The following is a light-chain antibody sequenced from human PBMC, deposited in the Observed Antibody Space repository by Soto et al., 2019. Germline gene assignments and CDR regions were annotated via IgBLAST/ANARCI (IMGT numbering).Light chain of an antibody. J-gene: IGKJ2*01. CDR3: QHYNNYSPMFT. CDR2: KAS. V-gene: IGKV1-5*03. CDR1: QSISDW. Sequence: DIQMTQSPSTLSASVGNRVTISCRASQSISDWLAWYQQKPGKAPKLLIYKASSLETGVPSRFRGSGSGTDFTLTISSLQPDNFATYYGQHYNNYSPMFTFGQGTKLQIK.